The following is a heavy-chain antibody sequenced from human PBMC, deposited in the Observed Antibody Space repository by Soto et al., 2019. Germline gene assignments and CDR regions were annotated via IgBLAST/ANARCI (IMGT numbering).Heavy chain of an antibody. D-gene: IGHD2-21*01. CDR3: AKDLFPTSGQRFFFES. CDR2: ILHDETP. CDR1: GLTFSTYA. Sequence: PGGSLRLSCTDSGLTFSTYAMTWVRQAPGRGLEWVSTILHDETPFYTDSVKGRFTISRDNVRGTLYLQMNGLRVEDAALYFCAKDLFPTSGQRFFFESWGQGSLVTVSS. V-gene: IGHV3-23*01. J-gene: IGHJ4*02.